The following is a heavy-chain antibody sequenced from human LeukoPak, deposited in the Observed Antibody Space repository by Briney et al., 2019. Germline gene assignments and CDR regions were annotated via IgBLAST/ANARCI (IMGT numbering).Heavy chain of an antibody. CDR2: IREDGSET. D-gene: IGHD7-27*01. CDR3: VRSSDMTGDLHDAFDI. V-gene: IGHV3-7*01. CDR1: GFTFSRYW. Sequence: GGSLRLSCEASGFTFSRYWMSWVRQAPGKGLEWVASIREDGSETYPADSVRGRFTFSRDNAKNSLYLQMSSPRAEDTAVYYCVRSSDMTGDLHDAFDIWGRGTLVTVSS. J-gene: IGHJ3*02.